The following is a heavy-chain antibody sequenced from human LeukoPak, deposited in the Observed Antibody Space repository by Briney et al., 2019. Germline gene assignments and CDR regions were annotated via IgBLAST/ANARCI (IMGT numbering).Heavy chain of an antibody. CDR3: ARGRGWYGPFDY. V-gene: IGHV1-24*01. Sequence: LWASVKVSCKVSGHTLSELSMHWVRQGPGKGPEWMGGFDPEDGETIYAQKFQGRVTMTEDTSTDTAYMELSSLRSEDTAVYYCARGRGWYGPFDYWGQGTLVTVSS. D-gene: IGHD6-19*01. CDR1: GHTLSELS. CDR2: FDPEDGET. J-gene: IGHJ4*02.